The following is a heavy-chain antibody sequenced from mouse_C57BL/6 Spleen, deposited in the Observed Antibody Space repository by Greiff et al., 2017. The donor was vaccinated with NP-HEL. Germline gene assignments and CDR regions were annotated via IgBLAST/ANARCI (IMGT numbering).Heavy chain of an antibody. Sequence: VQLQQSGAELVKPGASVKMSCKASGYTFTTYPIEWMKQNHGKSLEWIGNFHPYNDDTKYNEKFKGKATLTVEKSSSTVYLERSRSTADASAVYCGAGASGGWYFDDWGKGTTVTVSS. CDR1: GYTFTTYP. CDR2: FHPYNDDT. V-gene: IGHV1-47*01. D-gene: IGHD1-1*02. CDR3: AGASGGWYFDD. J-gene: IGHJ1*03.